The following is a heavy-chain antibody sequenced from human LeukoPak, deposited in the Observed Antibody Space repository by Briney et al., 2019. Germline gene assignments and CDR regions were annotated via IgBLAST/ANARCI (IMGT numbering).Heavy chain of an antibody. CDR3: AKELVVHPYNWKGNAFDI. D-gene: IGHD1-20*01. Sequence: GGSLRLSCAASGFTFSSYGMHWVRQAPGKGLEWGAVIWYDGSNKYYADSVKGRFTIPRDNSKNTLYLQMNSLRAEDTAVYYCAKELVVHPYNWKGNAFDIWGQGTMVTVSS. V-gene: IGHV3-33*06. J-gene: IGHJ3*02. CDR2: IWYDGSNK. CDR1: GFTFSSYG.